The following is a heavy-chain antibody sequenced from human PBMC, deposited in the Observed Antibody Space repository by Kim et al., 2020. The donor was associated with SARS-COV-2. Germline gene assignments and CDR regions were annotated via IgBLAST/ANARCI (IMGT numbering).Heavy chain of an antibody. V-gene: IGHV4-4*02. CDR3: ARGVSSAWTLRAWFDP. D-gene: IGHD3-22*01. CDR1: GASISSSSC. Sequence: SDTLSLTCVVSGASISSSSCWSWVRQPPGKGLEWIGEVDHSGTTSYNVSLKSRVTISVDKSKNQFSLRLNSVSAADTAVYYCARGVSSAWTLRAWFDPWGQGTLVTVSP. J-gene: IGHJ5*02. CDR2: VDHSGTT.